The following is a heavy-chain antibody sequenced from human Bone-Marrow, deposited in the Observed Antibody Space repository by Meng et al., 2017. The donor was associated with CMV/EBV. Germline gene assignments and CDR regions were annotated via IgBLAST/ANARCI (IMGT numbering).Heavy chain of an antibody. Sequence: GGSLRLSCATSGFTFSTSSMNWVRQAPGKGLEWVSSITSSSNYIYYADSVKGRFTISRDNSRNTVYLQMHGLRAEDTAVYYCAKSLSPDLDCSSTSCYFYGYYYGMDVWGQGTTVTVSS. D-gene: IGHD2-2*01. V-gene: IGHV3-21*04. J-gene: IGHJ6*02. CDR1: GFTFSTSS. CDR3: AKSLSPDLDCSSTSCYFYGYYYGMDV. CDR2: ITSSSNYI.